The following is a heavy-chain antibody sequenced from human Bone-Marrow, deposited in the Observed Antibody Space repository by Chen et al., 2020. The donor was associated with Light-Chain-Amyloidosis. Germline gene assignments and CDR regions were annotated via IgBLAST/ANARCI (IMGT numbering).Heavy chain of an antibody. V-gene: IGHV3-9*01. J-gene: IGHJ4*02. CDR3: AKGRGPATWYYFDY. CDR2: ISWNSGSI. CDR1: GFAFSSYA. D-gene: IGHD2-8*02. Sequence: EVQLVESGGGLLQRGGSLRLSCAASGFAFSSYAMSWVRQAPGKGLEWVSGISWNSGSIGYADSVKGRFTISRDNAKNSLYLQMNSLRAEDTALYYCAKGRGPATWYYFDYWGQGTLVTVSS.